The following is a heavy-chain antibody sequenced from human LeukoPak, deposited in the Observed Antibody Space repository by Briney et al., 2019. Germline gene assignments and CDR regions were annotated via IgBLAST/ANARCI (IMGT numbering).Heavy chain of an antibody. D-gene: IGHD2-21*02. J-gene: IGHJ4*02. Sequence: GGSLRLSCAASGFTFGSYAMSWVRQAPGKGLEWVSAISSSGGTTYYADSVKGRFTISRDNSKNTLFLQMNSLRAEDTAVYYCATEVVTTIYPMIYWGQGTLVTVSS. CDR1: GFTFGSYA. CDR3: ATEVVTTIYPMIY. CDR2: ISSSGGTT. V-gene: IGHV3-23*01.